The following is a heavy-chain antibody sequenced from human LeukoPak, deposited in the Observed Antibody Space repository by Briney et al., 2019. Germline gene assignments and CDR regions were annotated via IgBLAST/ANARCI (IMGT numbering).Heavy chain of an antibody. CDR3: VRDIPYEVTFGGVTVMGSFVLDY. V-gene: IGHV1-46*01. D-gene: IGHD3-16*02. J-gene: IGHJ4*02. Sequence: ASVKVSCKASGYTFTSYYMHWVRQAPGQGLEWMGIINPSGGSTSYAQKFQGRVTLTRDTSTTSVYMELSSLRSEDTAVYYCVRDIPYEVTFGGVTVMGSFVLDYWGQGTLVTVSS. CDR1: GYTFTSYY. CDR2: INPSGGST.